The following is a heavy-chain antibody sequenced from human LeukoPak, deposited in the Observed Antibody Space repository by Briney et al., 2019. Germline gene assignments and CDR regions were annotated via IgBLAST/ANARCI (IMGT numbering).Heavy chain of an antibody. D-gene: IGHD3-10*01. CDR1: GFSFRSYAM. Sequence: GSLRLSCAASGFSFRSYAMNWVRQPPGKGLEWIGEVYHSGSTTYNSSLKSRLTMSIDKSKNHFSLNLSSVTAADTAVYYCARRYYGSGTNYFDYWGQGTLVTVSS. V-gene: IGHV4-4*02. J-gene: IGHJ4*02. CDR3: ARRYYGSGTNYFDY. CDR2: VYHSGST.